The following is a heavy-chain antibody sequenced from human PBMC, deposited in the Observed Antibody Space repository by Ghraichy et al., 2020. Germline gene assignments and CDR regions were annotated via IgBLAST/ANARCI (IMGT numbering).Heavy chain of an antibody. CDR1: GDSISSGDYY. CDR2: IYYSGGT. CDR3: AKNLFSCSSTSCYSHYYYYYGMDV. V-gene: IGHV4-31*03. Sequence: SETLSLTCTVSGDSISSGDYYWTWIRQHPGKGLEWIGYIYYSGGTYYNPSLKSRLTISVDTSKNQFSLKLSSVTAADTAVYYCAKNLFSCSSTSCYSHYYYYYGMDVWGQGTTVTVSS. J-gene: IGHJ6*02. D-gene: IGHD2-2*01.